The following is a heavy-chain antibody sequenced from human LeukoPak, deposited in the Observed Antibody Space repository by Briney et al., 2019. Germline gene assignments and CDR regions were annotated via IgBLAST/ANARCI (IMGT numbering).Heavy chain of an antibody. CDR2: INPNSGGT. CDR3: AIAPGGGRVLDY. V-gene: IGHV1-2*02. Sequence: ASVKVSCKASGYTFTGYYMHWVRQAPGQGLEWMGWINPNSGGTNYAQKFQGRVTMTRDTSNSTAYMELSRLRSDDTAVYYCAIAPGGGRVLDYWGQGTLVTVSS. D-gene: IGHD1-26*01. CDR1: GYTFTGYY. J-gene: IGHJ4*02.